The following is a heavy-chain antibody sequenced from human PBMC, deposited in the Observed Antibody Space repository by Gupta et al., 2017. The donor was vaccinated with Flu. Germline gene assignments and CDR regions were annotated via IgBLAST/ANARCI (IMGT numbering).Heavy chain of an antibody. CDR1: GFKFRSYT. J-gene: IGHJ4*02. Sequence: EVQLLESGGGSLQPGGSLRLSGEASGFKFRSYTLRLVRQAPGKGLGWVSAISDGGGTTYYADSVKGRFTISRDNSKNTLYLQMNSLRAEDTAVYYCVKGSSSLRPYYFDYWGQGTLVTVSS. CDR3: VKGSSSLRPYYFDY. CDR2: ISDGGGTT. V-gene: IGHV3-23*01. D-gene: IGHD6-6*01.